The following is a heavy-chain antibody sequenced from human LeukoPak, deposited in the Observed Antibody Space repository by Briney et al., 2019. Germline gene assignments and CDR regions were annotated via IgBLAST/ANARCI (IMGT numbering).Heavy chain of an antibody. V-gene: IGHV4-31*03. CDR1: GGSIRSGGYY. CDR3: ARSYYDFRTGYYSYYYMDV. D-gene: IGHD3-3*01. J-gene: IGHJ6*03. CDR2: IFHGGTT. Sequence: SQTLSLPCTVSGGSIRSGGYYWTWVRQHPGKGLEWIGCIFHGGTTYYNPSLKGRLTISVDTSKSQFPLRLSSVTAADTAVYYCARSYYDFRTGYYSYYYMDVWGKGTTVTVSS.